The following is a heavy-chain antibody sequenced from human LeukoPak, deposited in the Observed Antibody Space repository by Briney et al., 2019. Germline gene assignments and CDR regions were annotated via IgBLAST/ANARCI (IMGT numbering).Heavy chain of an antibody. Sequence: SVKVSCKASGGTFSSYAISWVRQAPGQGLEWMGGIIPIFGTANYAQKFQGRVTITADESTSTAYMELSSLRSEDTAVYYCAIQGTYSSAIGMGYWGQGTLVTVSS. CDR1: GGTFSSYA. D-gene: IGHD6-19*01. CDR3: AIQGTYSSAIGMGY. V-gene: IGHV1-69*13. J-gene: IGHJ4*02. CDR2: IIPIFGTA.